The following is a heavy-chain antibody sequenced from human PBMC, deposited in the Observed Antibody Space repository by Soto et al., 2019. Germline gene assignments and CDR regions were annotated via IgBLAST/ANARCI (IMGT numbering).Heavy chain of an antibody. J-gene: IGHJ4*02. CDR2: INEDGSEK. V-gene: IGHV3-7*03. CDR1: GFTFSTSW. CDR3: ARVLSHYFDY. Sequence: EVQLVESGGGLVQPGRSLRLSCAASGFTFSTSWMSWVRQAPGKGLEWVANINEDGSEKYYVDSVKGRFTISRDNAKNSVYLHINSLRAEDTAVYYCARVLSHYFDYWGQGTLVTVSS.